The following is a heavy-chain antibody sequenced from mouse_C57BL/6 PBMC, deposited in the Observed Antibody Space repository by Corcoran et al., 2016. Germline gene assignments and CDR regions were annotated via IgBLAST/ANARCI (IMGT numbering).Heavy chain of an antibody. CDR2: INTYSGVP. CDR1: GYTFTTYG. Sequence: QIQLVQSGPELKKPGETVKISCKASGYTFTTYGMSWVKQAPGKGLKWMGWINTYSGVPTYADDFKGRFAFSLETSASTAYLQINNLKNEDTATYFCARSGLGRDYWGLGTTLTVSS. J-gene: IGHJ2*01. D-gene: IGHD4-1*01. CDR3: ARSGLGRDY. V-gene: IGHV9-3*01.